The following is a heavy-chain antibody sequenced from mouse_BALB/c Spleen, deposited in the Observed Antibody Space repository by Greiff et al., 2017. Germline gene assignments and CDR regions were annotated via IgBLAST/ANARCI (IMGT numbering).Heavy chain of an antibody. CDR3: ARYDDGYYWYFDV. CDR1: GYSITSDYA. CDR2: ISYSGST. V-gene: IGHV3-2*02. J-gene: IGHJ1*01. Sequence: EVKLQESGPGLVKPSQSLSLTCTVTGYSITSDYAWNWIRQFPGNKLEWMGYISYSGSTSYNPSLKSRISITRDTSKNQFFLQLNSVTTEDTATYYCARYDDGYYWYFDVWGAGTTVTVSS. D-gene: IGHD2-3*01.